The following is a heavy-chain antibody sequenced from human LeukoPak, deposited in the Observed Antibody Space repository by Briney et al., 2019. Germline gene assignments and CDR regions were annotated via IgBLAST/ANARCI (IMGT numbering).Heavy chain of an antibody. D-gene: IGHD2-15*01. CDR2: INQDGSEE. CDR1: GFSFSDYW. Sequence: PAGSLRLSCGASGFSFSDYWMTWVRQAPGKGLEWVANINQDGSEEYYVASVKGRFTISRDNAKNPLYLQMTSLRAEDTAVYYCARDGSKSCSGGSCYLNWFDPWGQGTLVTVSS. J-gene: IGHJ5*02. V-gene: IGHV3-7*01. CDR3: ARDGSKSCSGGSCYLNWFDP.